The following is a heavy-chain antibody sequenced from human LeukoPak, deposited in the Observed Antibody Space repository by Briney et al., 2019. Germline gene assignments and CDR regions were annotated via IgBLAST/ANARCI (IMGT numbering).Heavy chain of an antibody. CDR1: GFTYSSYS. D-gene: IGHD6-19*01. V-gene: IGHV3-21*01. Sequence: GGSLRLSCAASGFTYSSYSMNWVRQAPGKGLEWVSSISSSSSYIYYADSVKGRFTISRDNAKNSLYLQMNSLRAEDTAVYYCARNIAVAGLDYWGQGILVTVSS. J-gene: IGHJ4*02. CDR2: ISSSSSYI. CDR3: ARNIAVAGLDY.